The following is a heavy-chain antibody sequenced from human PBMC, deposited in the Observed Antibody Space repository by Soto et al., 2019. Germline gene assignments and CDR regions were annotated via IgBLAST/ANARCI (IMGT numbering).Heavy chain of an antibody. CDR1: GGSITSSSYY. Sequence: QLHLRESGPGLVKPSETLSLTCTVSGGSITSSSYYWGWIRQPPGKGLDWIGSIYYSGSTYYNPSLKGRVTISVDTSKNQFSLKLSSVTAADTAVYYCATQEVGGTYVYTFDPWGQGTLVTVSS. D-gene: IGHD1-26*01. CDR2: IYYSGST. CDR3: ATQEVGGTYVYTFDP. V-gene: IGHV4-39*01. J-gene: IGHJ5*02.